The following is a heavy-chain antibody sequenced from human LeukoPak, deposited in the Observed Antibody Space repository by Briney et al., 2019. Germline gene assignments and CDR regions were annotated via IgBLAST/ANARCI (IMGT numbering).Heavy chain of an antibody. D-gene: IGHD3-10*01. Sequence: GGSLRLSCAASGFTFSSYSMNWVRQAPGKGLEWVSYISSSSSTIYYADSVKGRFTISRDNAKNSLYLQMNSLRAEDTAVYYCAKAGGSGSLNYYGMDVWGQGTTVTVSS. J-gene: IGHJ6*02. CDR1: GFTFSSYS. V-gene: IGHV3-48*04. CDR3: AKAGGSGSLNYYGMDV. CDR2: ISSSSSTI.